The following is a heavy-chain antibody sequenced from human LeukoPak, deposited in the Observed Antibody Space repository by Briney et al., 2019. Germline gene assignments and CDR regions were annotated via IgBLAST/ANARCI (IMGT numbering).Heavy chain of an antibody. CDR3: ARDFDFD. CDR2: INQDGSEK. Sequence: SLRLSCAASGYTXXSXWMSWVRQAPGKGLEWVANINQDGSEKNYVDSVKGRFTMFRDNAKNSLYLQMNSLRAEDTAVYYCARDFDFDWGQGTLVTVSS. J-gene: IGHJ4*02. CDR1: GYTXXSXW. V-gene: IGHV3-7*03. D-gene: IGHD3-9*01.